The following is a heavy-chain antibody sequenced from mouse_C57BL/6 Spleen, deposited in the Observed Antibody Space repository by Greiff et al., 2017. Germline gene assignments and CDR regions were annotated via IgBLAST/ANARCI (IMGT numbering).Heavy chain of an antibody. CDR2: IYPGDGDT. D-gene: IGHD2-3*01. V-gene: IGHV1-82*01. CDR1: GYAFSSSW. J-gene: IGHJ3*01. Sequence: QVQLQQSGPELVKPGASVKISCKASGYAFSSSWMNWVKQRPGKGLEWIGRIYPGDGDTNYNGKFKGKATLTADKSSSTAYMQLSSLTSEDSAVYFCARDDDGYRAYWGQGTLVTVSA. CDR3: ARDDDGYRAY.